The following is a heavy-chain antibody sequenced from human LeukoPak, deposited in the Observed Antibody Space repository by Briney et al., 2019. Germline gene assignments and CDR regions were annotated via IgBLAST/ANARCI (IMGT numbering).Heavy chain of an antibody. Sequence: GVSLRLSCAASGFTVISNYMSWVRQAPGKGLEWVSVIYGGGSTYYADSVKGRFTISRDNSKNTLYLQMNSLRAEDTAVYYCATEALRPYPAFDSWGHGTLVTVFS. V-gene: IGHV3-66*01. CDR3: ATEALRPYPAFDS. CDR2: IYGGGST. CDR1: GFTVISNY. J-gene: IGHJ4*01. D-gene: IGHD3-16*01.